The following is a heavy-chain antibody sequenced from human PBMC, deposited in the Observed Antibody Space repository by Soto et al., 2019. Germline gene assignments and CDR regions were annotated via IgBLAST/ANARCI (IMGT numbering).Heavy chain of an antibody. J-gene: IGHJ4*02. CDR2: IIPTFGTP. V-gene: IGHV1-69*06. CDR1: GGTFSSHG. Sequence: QVQLVQSGTVVQRRGSSVKVSCQASGGTFSSHGMAWVRQAPGQGLEWMGGIIPTFGTPTYAPKFQGRVTITADKSTNTAYMELSSLRSEDTGVYYCASERSAQYFDFVGQGTLITVSS. CDR3: ASERSAQYFDF. D-gene: IGHD1-26*01.